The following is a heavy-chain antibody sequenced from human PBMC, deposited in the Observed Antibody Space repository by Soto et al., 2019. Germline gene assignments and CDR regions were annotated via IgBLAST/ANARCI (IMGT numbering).Heavy chain of an antibody. CDR2: IDPSDSCT. V-gene: IGHV5-10-1*01. J-gene: IGHJ5*02. CDR1: GYSFTSYW. CDR3: ASIRVYDYGDYGWFDP. D-gene: IGHD4-17*01. Sequence: PGESLKISCKGSGYSFTSYWISWVRQMPGKGLEWMGRIDPSDSCTNYSPSFQGHVTISADKSISTAYLQWSSLKASDTAMYYCASIRVYDYGDYGWFDPWGQGTLVTVSS.